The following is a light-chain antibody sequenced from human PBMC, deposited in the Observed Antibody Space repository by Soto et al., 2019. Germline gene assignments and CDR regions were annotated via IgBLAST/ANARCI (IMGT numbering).Light chain of an antibody. CDR2: WAS. CDR1: ESVLYIPTNKNY. Sequence: DILMTQSPDSLAVSLGERATINCRSSESVLYIPTNKNYLAWYQQKPGQPPKLLIYWASTREFGVPDRFSGSGSVTDFTLTISSLQAEDVAVYYCQQYFTTPRLGFGGGTKVEIK. V-gene: IGKV4-1*01. J-gene: IGKJ4*01. CDR3: QQYFTTPRLG.